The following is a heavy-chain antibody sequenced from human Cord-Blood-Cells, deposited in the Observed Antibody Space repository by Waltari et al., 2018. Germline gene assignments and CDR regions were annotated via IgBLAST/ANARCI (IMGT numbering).Heavy chain of an antibody. CDR1: GYTFTGYY. CDR2: INPSSGGT. J-gene: IGHJ4*02. D-gene: IGHD7-27*01. V-gene: IGHV1-2*02. CDR3: ARGVLGRYYFDY. Sequence: QVQLVQSGAEVKKPGASVKVSCKASGYTFTGYYMHWVRQAPGQGLERRGGINPSSGGTNYARKFQGRVTMTRDTSISTAYMELSRLRSDDTAVYYCARGVLGRYYFDYWGQGTLVTVSS.